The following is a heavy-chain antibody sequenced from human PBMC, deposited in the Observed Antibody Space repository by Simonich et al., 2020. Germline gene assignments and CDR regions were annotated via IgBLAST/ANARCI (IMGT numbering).Heavy chain of an antibody. D-gene: IGHD6-13*01. CDR3: ARDQGGRAAAATDY. CDR1: GYTFTSYG. J-gene: IGHJ4*02. CDR2: NSDYNGNK. V-gene: IGHV1-18*01. Sequence: QVQLVQSGAEVKKPGASVKVSCKASGYTFTSYGISWVRKAPGQGLEWMGWNSDYNGNKNKAQKLQGRGTMTTDTSTSTAYMELRSLRSDDTAVYYCARDQGGRAAAATDYWGQGTLVTVSS.